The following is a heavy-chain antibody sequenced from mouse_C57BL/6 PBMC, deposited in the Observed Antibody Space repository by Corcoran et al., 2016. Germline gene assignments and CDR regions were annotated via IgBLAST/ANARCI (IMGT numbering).Heavy chain of an antibody. J-gene: IGHJ3*01. CDR3: ARDPPWFAY. CDR2: ISYDGSN. Sequence: DVQLQESGPGLVKPSQSLSLTCSVTGYSITSGYYWNWIRQFPGNKLEWMGYISYDGSNNYNPSLKNRISITRDTSKNQFFLKLNSVTTEDTATYYCARDPPWFAYWGQGTLVTVSA. V-gene: IGHV3-6*01. CDR1: GYSITSGYY.